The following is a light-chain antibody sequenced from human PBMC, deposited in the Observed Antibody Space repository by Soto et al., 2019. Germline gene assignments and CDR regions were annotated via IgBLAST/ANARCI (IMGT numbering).Light chain of an antibody. J-gene: IGLJ2*01. CDR1: SSDVGGYNY. CDR2: DVS. CDR3: SSYTGSSTYVV. Sequence: QSALTQPASVSGSPGQPITISCTGTSSDVGGYNYVSWYQQHPGKAPKLMIYDVSNRPSGVSNRFSGSKSANTASLTISGLQAEDEADYYCSSYTGSSTYVVFGGGTKLTVL. V-gene: IGLV2-14*01.